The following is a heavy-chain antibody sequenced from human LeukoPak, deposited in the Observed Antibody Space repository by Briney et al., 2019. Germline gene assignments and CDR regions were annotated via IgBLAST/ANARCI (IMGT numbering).Heavy chain of an antibody. J-gene: IGHJ4*02. CDR2: ISGSGGST. Sequence: PGGSLRLSCAASGFTFSSYWMHWVRQAPGNEREWFSTISGSGGSTYYADSGKVRFTISRDTSKTTLDLQMNSLRAEDTAVYYCAKENCSSTSCYRGHWGQGTLVTVSS. V-gene: IGHV3-23*01. CDR1: GFTFSSYW. CDR3: AKENCSSTSCYRGH. D-gene: IGHD2-2*01.